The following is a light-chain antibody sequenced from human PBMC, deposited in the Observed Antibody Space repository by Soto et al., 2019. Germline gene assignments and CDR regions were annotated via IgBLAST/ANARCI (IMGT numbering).Light chain of an antibody. Sequence: HSVLTQPASVSGSPGQSITLSCSGTSNDIGVYNYVSWYQQHPGKAAKLIIYDVSNRASGVSNRFSGSKSGNTASLTISGLQAEDEADYYCSSYPSNTVLFGGGTKLTVL. J-gene: IGLJ2*01. CDR2: DVS. CDR3: SSYPSNTVL. CDR1: SNDIGVYNY. V-gene: IGLV2-14*03.